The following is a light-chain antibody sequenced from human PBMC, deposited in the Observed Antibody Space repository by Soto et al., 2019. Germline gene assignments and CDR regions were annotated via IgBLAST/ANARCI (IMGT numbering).Light chain of an antibody. CDR1: QDVTSA. CDR3: LLDFSYFWA. CDR2: AAS. Sequence: IQLTQSPCSLSASVGDRATITCRASQDVTSALGWYQQKPGKAPKLLIYAASTLQSGVPSRFSGSRSGTDFTLTISSLQPEDFATYYCLLDFSYFWAFGQGTKVDIK. J-gene: IGKJ1*01. V-gene: IGKV1-6*01.